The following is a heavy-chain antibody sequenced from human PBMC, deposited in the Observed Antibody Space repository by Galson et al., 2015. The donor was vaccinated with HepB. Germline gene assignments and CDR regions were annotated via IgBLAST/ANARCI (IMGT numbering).Heavy chain of an antibody. Sequence: QSGAEVKKSGESLKISCKGSGYSFTHYWIAWVRQMPGKGLEWLGIISPGEFDTIYNPSFQGRFTISRDNSKNTLSLQMNSLRAEDAAVYYCAKSNTGSYYGSAFDIWGQGTMVTVSS. CDR1: GYSFTHYW. CDR3: AKSNTGSYYGSAFDI. CDR2: ISPGEFDT. V-gene: IGHV5-51*01. D-gene: IGHD1-26*01. J-gene: IGHJ3*02.